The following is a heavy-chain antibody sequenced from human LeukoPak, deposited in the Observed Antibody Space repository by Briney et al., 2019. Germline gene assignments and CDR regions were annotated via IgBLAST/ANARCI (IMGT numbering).Heavy chain of an antibody. CDR1: GFTFSSYS. V-gene: IGHV3-21*01. J-gene: IGHJ4*02. CDR2: ISSSSSYI. Sequence: GRSLRLSCAASGFTFSSYSMNWVRQAPGKGLEWVSSISSSSSYIYYADSVKGRFTISRDNAKNSLYLQMNSLRDEDTAVYFCARDPRLIAAAGTFDYWGQGTLVTVSS. D-gene: IGHD6-25*01. CDR3: ARDPRLIAAAGTFDY.